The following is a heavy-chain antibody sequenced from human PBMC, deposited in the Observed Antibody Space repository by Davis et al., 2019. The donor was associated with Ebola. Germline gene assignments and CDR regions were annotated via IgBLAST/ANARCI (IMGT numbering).Heavy chain of an antibody. CDR2: ISNSGDRI. Sequence: PGGSLRLSCAASNFTFSDYYMSWIRQAPGKGLEWISYISNSGDRIYYADSVKGRFTISRANAKTSVFLQMNSLKAEDSAVYYCARAASPYYGLGSYYSDYWGQGTLVTVSS. J-gene: IGHJ4*01. CDR1: NFTFSDYY. V-gene: IGHV3-11*04. CDR3: ARAASPYYGLGSYYSDY. D-gene: IGHD3-10*01.